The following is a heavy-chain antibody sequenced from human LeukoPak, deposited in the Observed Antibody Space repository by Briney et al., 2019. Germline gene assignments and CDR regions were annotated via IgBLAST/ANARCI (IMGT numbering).Heavy chain of an antibody. CDR1: GGSISSYY. V-gene: IGHV4-39*01. CDR2: IYYSGST. J-gene: IGHJ4*02. CDR3: ARHKPRLAYYDFWSGYYPDY. Sequence: SETLSLTCTVSGGSISSYYWGWIRQPPGKGLEWIGSIYYSGSTYYNPSLKSRVTISVDTSKNQFSLKLSSVTAADTAVYYCARHKPRLAYYDFWSGYYPDYWGQGTLVTVSS. D-gene: IGHD3-3*01.